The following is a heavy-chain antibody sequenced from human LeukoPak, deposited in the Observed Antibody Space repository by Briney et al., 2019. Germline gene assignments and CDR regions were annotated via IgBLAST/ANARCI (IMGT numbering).Heavy chain of an antibody. CDR2: IYYSGST. D-gene: IGHD2-15*01. CDR1: GYSIRSGYY. V-gene: IGHV4-38-2*02. J-gene: IGHJ4*02. Sequence: PSETLSLTCTVSGYSIRSGYYWGWIRQPPGKGLEWIGSIYYSGSTYYNPSLKSRVTISVATSKNQFSLKLSSVTAADTAVYYCARWGYCSGGSCYADYWGQGTLVTVSS. CDR3: ARWGYCSGGSCYADY.